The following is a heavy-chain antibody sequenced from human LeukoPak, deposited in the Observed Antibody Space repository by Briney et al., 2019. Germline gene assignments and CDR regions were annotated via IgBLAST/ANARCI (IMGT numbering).Heavy chain of an antibody. CDR2: ISGSGGST. Sequence: PGGSLRLSCAASGFTVSSNYMSWVRQAPGKGLEWVSAISGSGGSTYYADSVKGRFTISRDNSKNTLYLQMNSLRAEDTAVYYCAKPPGRMDYDSRVWFDPWGQGTLVTVSS. CDR1: GFTVSSNY. CDR3: AKPPGRMDYDSRVWFDP. V-gene: IGHV3-23*01. J-gene: IGHJ5*02. D-gene: IGHD3-22*01.